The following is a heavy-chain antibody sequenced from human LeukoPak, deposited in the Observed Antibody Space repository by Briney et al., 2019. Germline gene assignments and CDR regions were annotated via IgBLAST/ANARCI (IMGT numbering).Heavy chain of an antibody. J-gene: IGHJ4*02. CDR1: GFTFSSYA. Sequence: GGSLRLSCAASGFTFSSYAMSWVRQAPGKGLEWVSAISGSGGSTYYADSVKGRFTISRDNSKNTLYLQMNSLRAEDTAVYYCAKDLSIAKKGPPAGLFDYWGQGTLVTVSS. CDR2: ISGSGGST. D-gene: IGHD6-13*01. V-gene: IGHV3-23*01. CDR3: AKDLSIAKKGPPAGLFDY.